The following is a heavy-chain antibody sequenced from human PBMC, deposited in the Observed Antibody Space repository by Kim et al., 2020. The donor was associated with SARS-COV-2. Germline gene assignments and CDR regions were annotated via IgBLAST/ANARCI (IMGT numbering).Heavy chain of an antibody. J-gene: IGHJ4*02. CDR3: ARGFKDTEFEFEF. V-gene: IGHV1-2*02. Sequence: ASVKVSCKTSGYLFSAYYMHWVRQAPGQGLEYMGWINPNSGVTNYPQRFQGRVTMTGDTSVSTAYMDVSRLTSDDTAMYYCARGFKDTEFEFEFWGQGSLVIVSS. CDR2: INPNSGVT. CDR1: GYLFSAYY.